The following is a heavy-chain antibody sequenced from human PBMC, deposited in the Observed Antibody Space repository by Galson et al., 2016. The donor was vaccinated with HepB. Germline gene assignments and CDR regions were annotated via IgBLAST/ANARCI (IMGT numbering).Heavy chain of an antibody. Sequence: SVKVSCKASGGIFNNYAINWVRQAPGQGLEWMGEIIPIFGTANYAQKFQGRVTITADESTSTAYMEMSSLTSEDMAVYYCARGLESAWFDPWGQGTLVTVSS. J-gene: IGHJ5*02. V-gene: IGHV1-69*13. CDR3: ARGLESAWFDP. CDR2: IIPIFGTA. CDR1: GGIFNNYA.